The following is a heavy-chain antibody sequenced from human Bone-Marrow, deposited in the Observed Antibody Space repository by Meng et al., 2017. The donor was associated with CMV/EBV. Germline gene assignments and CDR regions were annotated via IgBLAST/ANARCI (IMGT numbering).Heavy chain of an antibody. D-gene: IGHD6-19*01. CDR2: INHSGST. CDR3: ARGGVGWGSGWYVSLFDY. J-gene: IGHJ4*02. Sequence: SETLSLTCAVYGGSFSGYYWSWIRQPPGKGLEWIGEINHSGSTNYNPSLKSRVTISLDTSKNQFSLKLSSVTAADTAVYYCARGGVGWGSGWYVSLFDYWGQGTLVTVSS. V-gene: IGHV4-34*01. CDR1: GGSFSGYY.